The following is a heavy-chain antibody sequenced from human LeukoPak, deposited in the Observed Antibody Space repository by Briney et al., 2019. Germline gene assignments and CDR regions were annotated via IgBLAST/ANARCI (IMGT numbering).Heavy chain of an antibody. CDR1: GGSVSSGSYY. CDR2: IYYSGST. V-gene: IGHV4-61*01. Sequence: RASETLSLTCTVSGGSVSSGSYYWSWIRQPPGKGLEWIGYIYYSGSTNYNPSLKSRVTISVDTSKNQFSLKLSSVTAADTAVYYCARSPYDYVWGSYRPDAFDIWGQGTMVTVSS. J-gene: IGHJ3*02. D-gene: IGHD3-16*02. CDR3: ARSPYDYVWGSYRPDAFDI.